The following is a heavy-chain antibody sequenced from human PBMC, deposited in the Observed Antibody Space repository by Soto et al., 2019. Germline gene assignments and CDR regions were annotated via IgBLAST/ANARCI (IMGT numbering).Heavy chain of an antibody. Sequence: SETLSLTCTVSGGSISSGGYYWSWIRQHPGKGLEWIGYIYYSGSTYYNPSLKSRVTISVDTSKNQFSLKLSSVTAADTAVYYCARDTTTTGWNWFDPWGQGTLVTVYS. CDR3: ARDTTTTGWNWFDP. J-gene: IGHJ5*02. V-gene: IGHV4-31*03. CDR1: GGSISSGGYY. CDR2: IYYSGST.